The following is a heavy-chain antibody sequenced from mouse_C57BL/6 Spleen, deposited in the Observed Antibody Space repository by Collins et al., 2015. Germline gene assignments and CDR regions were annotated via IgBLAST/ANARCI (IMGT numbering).Heavy chain of an antibody. D-gene: IGHD3-2*01. CDR1: GYSFTSYW. CDR3: ASRQLAY. CDR2: INPTNGDT. V-gene: IGHV1-53*01. J-gene: IGHJ3*01. Sequence: QVQLQQPGTELVKPGASVKLSCKASGYSFTSYWMHWVKQRPGQGLEWIGKINPTNGDTNYNEKFKTKATLTVDKSSSTAYMQLSSLTSEDSAVYYCASRQLAYWGQGTPVTVSA.